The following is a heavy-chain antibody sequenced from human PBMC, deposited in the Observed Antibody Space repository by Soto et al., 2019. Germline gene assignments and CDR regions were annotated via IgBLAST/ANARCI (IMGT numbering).Heavy chain of an antibody. Sequence: EVQLVESGGTLAKPGGSLRLSCVASGFPFSNAWINWVRQVPGKGLEWVGRVKSKTDGGSSDYAAAVKGRFAVSRDDSRNIVYLQMNSLKIEDTGVYYCTTDSRTSLPEIRFDYWGHGTQVTVSS. J-gene: IGHJ4*01. V-gene: IGHV3-15*07. CDR3: TTDSRTSLPEIRFDY. D-gene: IGHD2-8*01. CDR2: VKSKTDGGSS. CDR1: GFPFSNAW.